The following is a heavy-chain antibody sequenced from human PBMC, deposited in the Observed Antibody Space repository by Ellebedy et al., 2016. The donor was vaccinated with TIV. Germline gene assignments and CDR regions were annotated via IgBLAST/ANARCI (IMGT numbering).Heavy chain of an antibody. CDR2: ISSSSSYI. CDR3: VRDRDWAFDY. CDR1: GFTFSSYS. D-gene: IGHD3-9*01. Sequence: GESLKISXAASGFTFSSYSMNWVRQAPGKGLEWVSPISSSSSYIYYADSVKGRFTISRDNAKNSLFLQMNNLRDEDTALYYCVRDRDWAFDYWGQGTLVTVSS. J-gene: IGHJ4*02. V-gene: IGHV3-21*01.